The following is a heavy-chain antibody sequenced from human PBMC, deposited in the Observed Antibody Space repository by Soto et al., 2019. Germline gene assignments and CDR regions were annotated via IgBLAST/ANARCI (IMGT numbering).Heavy chain of an antibody. CDR1: GGSFSSGAYY. Sequence: QVQLQESGPGLVKPSQNLSLTCTVSGGSFSSGAYYWSWVRRHPGMGLEWIGYISYRGTPYYNPSLKSRLTISVDASKNQFSLRLSSVTAADTAVYYCARVSATGTHWFDPWGQGTLVTVSS. CDR3: ARVSATGTHWFDP. J-gene: IGHJ5*02. D-gene: IGHD6-13*01. V-gene: IGHV4-31*03. CDR2: ISYRGTP.